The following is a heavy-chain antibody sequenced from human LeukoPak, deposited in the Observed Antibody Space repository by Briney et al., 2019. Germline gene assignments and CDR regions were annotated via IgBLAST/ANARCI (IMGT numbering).Heavy chain of an antibody. J-gene: IGHJ4*02. D-gene: IGHD4-17*01. CDR1: GYSSTTYW. Sequence: GESLQISCQASGYSSTTYWIGWVRQVPGKGLEWMGIIQPGHTDAGYSPSFQGQATISADKSINTAYLQWSSLKASDTAMYYCAGRSGDYLNYFDFWGQGTLVTVSS. V-gene: IGHV5-51*01. CDR2: IQPGHTDA. CDR3: AGRSGDYLNYFDF.